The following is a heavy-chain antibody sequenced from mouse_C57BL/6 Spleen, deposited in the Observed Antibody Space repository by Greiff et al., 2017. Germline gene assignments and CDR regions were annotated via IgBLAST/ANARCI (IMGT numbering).Heavy chain of an antibody. Sequence: QVQLQQSGPELVKPGASVKISCKASGYAFSSSWMNWVEQRPGKGLEWIGRIYPGDGDTNYNGKFKGKATLTADKSSSTAYMQLSSLTSEDSAVYFCERLLRPYAMDYWGQGTSVTVSS. D-gene: IGHD1-2*01. CDR1: GYAFSSSW. CDR2: IYPGDGDT. V-gene: IGHV1-82*01. CDR3: ERLLRPYAMDY. J-gene: IGHJ4*01.